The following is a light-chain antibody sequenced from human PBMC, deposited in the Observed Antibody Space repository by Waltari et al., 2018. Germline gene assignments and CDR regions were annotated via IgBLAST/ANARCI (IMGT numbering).Light chain of an antibody. CDR1: QSVSNN. CDR2: DAS. CDR3: QQYNNWPLYT. Sequence: EAMMTQSPATLSVSPGDRATLSCGASQSVSNNVAWFQQKPGQAPSLLIYDASNRATGVPARFSGSGSGTEFTLTISSLQTEDFAVYYCQQYNNWPLYTFGQGTKLEIK. J-gene: IGKJ2*01. V-gene: IGKV3-15*01.